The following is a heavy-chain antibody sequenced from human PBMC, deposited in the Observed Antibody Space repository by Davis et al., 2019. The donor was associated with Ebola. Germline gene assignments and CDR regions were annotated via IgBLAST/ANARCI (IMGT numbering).Heavy chain of an antibody. CDR1: GFMSSTYG. Sequence: PGGSLRPSCPAPGFMSSTYGLHWVRQAPGKGPEWVAYIRYDGSIKDHADSVKGRFTISRDNSKNTLYLQMNSLRAEDTALYYCARWIYESKAFDIWGQGTMVTVSS. CDR2: IRYDGSIK. CDR3: ARWIYESKAFDI. J-gene: IGHJ3*02. V-gene: IGHV3-30*02. D-gene: IGHD5-12*01.